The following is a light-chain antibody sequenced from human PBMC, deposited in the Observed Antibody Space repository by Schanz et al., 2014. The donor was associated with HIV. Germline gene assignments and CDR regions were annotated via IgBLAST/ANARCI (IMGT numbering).Light chain of an antibody. CDR2: WAS. J-gene: IGKJ2*01. Sequence: DLVMTQSPDSLAVSLGEGATIHCKSSQTVLYSSNNKNDLAWYQQKAGQPPKLLISWASTRETGVPDRFSGSGSGTDFTLTISSLQAEDVAVYYCQQYFTTPYTFGQGTKLEVK. CDR1: QTVLYSSNNKND. V-gene: IGKV4-1*01. CDR3: QQYFTTPYT.